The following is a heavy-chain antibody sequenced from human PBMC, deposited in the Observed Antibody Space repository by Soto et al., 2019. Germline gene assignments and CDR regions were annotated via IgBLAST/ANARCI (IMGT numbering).Heavy chain of an antibody. J-gene: IGHJ5*02. CDR3: ARLYGSESYNWFDP. D-gene: IGHD3-10*01. CDR1: GGTFSGYY. Sequence: SETLSLTCAVYGGTFSGYYWSWIRQPPGKGLEWIGEINHSGSTNYNPSLKSRVTISVDTSKNQFSLKLSSVTAADTAVYYCARLYGSESYNWFDPWGQGTLVTVSS. CDR2: INHSGST. V-gene: IGHV4-34*01.